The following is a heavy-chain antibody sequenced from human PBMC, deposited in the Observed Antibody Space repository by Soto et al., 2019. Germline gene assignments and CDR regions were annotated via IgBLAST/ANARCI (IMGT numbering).Heavy chain of an antibody. CDR3: ARHGDYSSSDF. CDR2: IYPGDSET. CDR1: GYSFSNSW. J-gene: IGHJ4*02. V-gene: IGHV5-51*01. Sequence: PGASLKISCKGSGYSFSNSWIAWVRQMPGKGLEWMGIIYPGDSETRYSPSFQGQVSISADKAINTAYLQWSSLKASDTAMYYCARHGDYSSSDFGGQGTMFTVS. D-gene: IGHD4-4*01.